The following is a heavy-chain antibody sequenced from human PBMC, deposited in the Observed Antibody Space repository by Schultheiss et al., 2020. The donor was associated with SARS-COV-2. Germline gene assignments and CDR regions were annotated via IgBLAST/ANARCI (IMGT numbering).Heavy chain of an antibody. V-gene: IGHV3-53*05. Sequence: GGSLRLSCAASGFTVSSNYMSWVRQAPGKGLEWVSAISGSGGSTYYADSVKGRFTISRDNSKNTLYLQMNSLRGDDTAVYYCARAPSNSWHNFDYWGHGTLVTVSS. CDR3: ARAPSNSWHNFDY. CDR2: ISGSGGST. CDR1: GFTVSSNY. D-gene: IGHD6-13*01. J-gene: IGHJ4*01.